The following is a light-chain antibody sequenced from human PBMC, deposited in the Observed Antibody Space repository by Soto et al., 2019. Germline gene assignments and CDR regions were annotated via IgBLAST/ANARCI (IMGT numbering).Light chain of an antibody. CDR2: GAS. Sequence: EVVMTQSPATLCVSPGERVTLSCRASQSINAHLAWYQQKPGQAPRLLIHGASTRATGIPARFSGSGFGTEFILTISSLQSEDFAVYYCQQYNNWLWTFGQGTKVEIQ. CDR1: QSINAH. CDR3: QQYNNWLWT. J-gene: IGKJ1*01. V-gene: IGKV3-15*01.